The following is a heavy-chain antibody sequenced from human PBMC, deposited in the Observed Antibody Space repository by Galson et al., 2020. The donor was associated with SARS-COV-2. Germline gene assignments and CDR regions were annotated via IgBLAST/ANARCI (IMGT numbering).Heavy chain of an antibody. CDR2: IYPGDSDT. Sequence: GESLKISCKGSGYSFTSYWIGWVRQMPGKGLEWMGIIYPGDSDTRYSPSFQGQVTISADKSISTAYLQWSSLKASDTAMYYCARPQGYCSSTSCYTDRYFDYWGQGTLVTVSS. CDR3: ARPQGYCSSTSCYTDRYFDY. CDR1: GYSFTSYW. D-gene: IGHD2-2*02. J-gene: IGHJ4*02. V-gene: IGHV5-51*01.